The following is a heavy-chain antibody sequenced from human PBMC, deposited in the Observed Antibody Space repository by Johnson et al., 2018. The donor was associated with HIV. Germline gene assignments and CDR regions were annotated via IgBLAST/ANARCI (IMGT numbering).Heavy chain of an antibody. CDR3: ARERGAFDI. CDR2: ISYDGSNK. J-gene: IGHJ3*02. D-gene: IGHD1-26*01. V-gene: IGHV3-30-3*01. CDR1: GFTFSSYA. Sequence: VQLVESGGGVVQPGRSLRLSCAASGFTFSSYAMHWVRQAPGKGLAWVAVISYDGSNKYYADSVKGRFTISRDNAKNSLYLQMNSLRAEDTAVYYCARERGAFDIWGPGTIVTVSS.